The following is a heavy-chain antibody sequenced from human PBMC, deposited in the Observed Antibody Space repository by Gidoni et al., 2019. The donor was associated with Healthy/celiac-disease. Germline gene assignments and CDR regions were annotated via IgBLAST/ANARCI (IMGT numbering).Heavy chain of an antibody. CDR2: ISGSGGST. D-gene: IGHD3-22*01. CDR1: GFTFSSYA. CDR3: AKEGNTDDYYDSSTIPHFDY. Sequence: EVQLLESGGGLVQPGGSLRLSCAASGFTFSSYAMSWVRQAPGKGLEWVSAISGSGGSTYYADSVKGRFTISRDNSKNTLYLQMNSLRAEDTAVYYCAKEGNTDDYYDSSTIPHFDYWGQGTLVTVSS. V-gene: IGHV3-23*01. J-gene: IGHJ4*02.